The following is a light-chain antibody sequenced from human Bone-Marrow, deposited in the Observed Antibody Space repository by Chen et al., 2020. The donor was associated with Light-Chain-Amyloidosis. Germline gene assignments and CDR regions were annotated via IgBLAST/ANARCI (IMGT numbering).Light chain of an antibody. J-gene: IGKJ2*01. V-gene: IGKV3-20*01. CDR1: QSVSSSY. CDR3: QQYGNSPPYT. Sequence: EIGLTPSPGTLSLSPGERATLSCRASQSVSSSYLAWHQQKPGQAPRLLIYGASTRATGIPDRCSGSGSGTDFTLTISRLEPEDFAVYYCQQYGNSPPYTVGQGTKLEIK. CDR2: GAS.